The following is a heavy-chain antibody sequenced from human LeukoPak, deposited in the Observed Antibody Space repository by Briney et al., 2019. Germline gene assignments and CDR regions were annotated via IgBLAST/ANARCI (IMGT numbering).Heavy chain of an antibody. J-gene: IGHJ4*02. CDR2: ISSSSSTI. Sequence: GGSLRLSCAASGFTFSSYSMNWVRQAPGKGLEWVSYISSSSSTIYYADSVKGRFTISRDNSKNTLYLQMNSLRAEDTAVYYCAKGMTPFDYWGQGTLVTVSS. CDR3: AKGMTPFDY. CDR1: GFTFSSYS. V-gene: IGHV3-48*01.